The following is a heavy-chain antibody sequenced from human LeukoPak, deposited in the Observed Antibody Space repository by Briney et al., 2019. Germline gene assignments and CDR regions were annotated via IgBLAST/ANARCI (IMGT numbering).Heavy chain of an antibody. V-gene: IGHV3-30*04. CDR1: GFTFSNYA. D-gene: IGHD3-9*01. J-gene: IGHJ5*02. CDR3: AKDRARDYDILDWFDP. CDR2: ISYDGSTK. Sequence: PGGSLRLSCAASGFTFSNYAIHWVRQAPGKGLEWVAVISYDGSTKYNAASVKGRFTISRDNSKNTLYLQMNSLRAEDTAVYYCAKDRARDYDILDWFDPWGQGTLVTVS.